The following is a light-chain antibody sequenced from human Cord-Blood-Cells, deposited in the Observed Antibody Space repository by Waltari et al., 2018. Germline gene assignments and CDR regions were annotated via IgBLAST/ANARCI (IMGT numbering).Light chain of an antibody. CDR1: QSISSW. V-gene: IGKV1-5*03. CDR3: QQYNSYWT. Sequence: DIQMTQSPSTLSASVGDRVTITCRASQSISSWLAWYQQKPGKAPKLLIYKASSLESGVPSRFSGSGSGKEVTLTSSSLQPDDFATYYCQQYNSYWTFGQGTKVEIK. J-gene: IGKJ1*01. CDR2: KAS.